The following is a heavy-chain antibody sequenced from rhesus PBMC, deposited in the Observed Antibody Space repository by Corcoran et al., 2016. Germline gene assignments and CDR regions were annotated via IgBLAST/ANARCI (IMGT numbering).Heavy chain of an antibody. CDR2: ISGSSGST. CDR1: GYSISSGYY. D-gene: IGHD6-25*01. Sequence: QVQLQESGPGLVKPSETLSLTCAVSGYSISSGYYWGWIRQPPGKGLESIGYISGSSGSTYYNPSLKSRVTMSKDTSKNQFSLKLSSVTAADTAGYYCASPFTAAGGYWGQGVLVTVSS. CDR3: ASPFTAAGGY. J-gene: IGHJ4*01. V-gene: IGHV4-99*01.